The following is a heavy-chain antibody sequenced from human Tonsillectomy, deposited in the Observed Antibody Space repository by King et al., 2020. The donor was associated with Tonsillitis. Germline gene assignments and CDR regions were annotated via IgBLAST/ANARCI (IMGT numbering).Heavy chain of an antibody. CDR3: AGEQWLVPSPFDY. CDR1: GFTFSSYA. V-gene: IGHV3-30*01. D-gene: IGHD6-19*01. CDR2: ISYDGSNK. Sequence: QLVQSGGGVVQPGRSLRLSCAASGFTFSSYAMHWVRQAPGKGLEWVAVISYDGSNKYYADSVKCRFTISRDNSKNTLYLQMNSLRTEDTAVYFCAGEQWLVPSPFDYWGQGTLVTVSS. J-gene: IGHJ4*02.